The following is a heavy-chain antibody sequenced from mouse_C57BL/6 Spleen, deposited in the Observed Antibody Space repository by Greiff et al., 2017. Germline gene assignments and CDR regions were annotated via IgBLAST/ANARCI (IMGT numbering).Heavy chain of an antibody. Sequence: EVQLVESGPGLVKPSQSLSLTCSVTGYSITSGYYWNWIRQFPGNKLEWMGYIRYDGSNNYNPSLKNRISITRDTSKNQFFLKLNSVTTEDTATYYCARVSPYDDDDVYYFDYWGQGTTLTVSS. J-gene: IGHJ2*01. V-gene: IGHV3-6*01. CDR1: GYSITSGYY. D-gene: IGHD2-4*01. CDR3: ARVSPYDDDDVYYFDY. CDR2: IRYDGSN.